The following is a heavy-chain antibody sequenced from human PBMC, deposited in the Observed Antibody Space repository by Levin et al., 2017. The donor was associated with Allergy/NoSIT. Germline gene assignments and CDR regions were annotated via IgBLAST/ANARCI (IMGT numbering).Heavy chain of an antibody. V-gene: IGHV1-69*06. CDR2: IIPIFGTA. CDR3: ARGKLGELLLDY. CDR1: GGTFSSYA. J-gene: IGHJ4*02. Sequence: SVKVSCKASGGTFSSYAISWVRQAPGQGLEWMGGIIPIFGTANYAQKFQGRVTITADKSTSTAYMELSSLRSEDTAVYYCARGKLGELLLDYWGQGTLVTVSS. D-gene: IGHD1-26*01.